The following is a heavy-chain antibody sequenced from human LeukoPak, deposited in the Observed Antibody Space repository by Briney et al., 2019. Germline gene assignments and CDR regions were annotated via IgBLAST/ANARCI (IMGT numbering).Heavy chain of an antibody. CDR3: VRTPPNWGADY. V-gene: IGHV1-8*01. CDR2: MSPNSGNT. CDR1: GYTFASYD. J-gene: IGHJ4*02. D-gene: IGHD7-27*01. Sequence: ASVKVSCKASGYTFASYDINWVRQATGQGLEWMGWMSPNSGNTGYAQKFQGRVTMTRNTAISTAYMELSSLRSEDTAVYFCVRTPPNWGADYWGQGTLVTVSS.